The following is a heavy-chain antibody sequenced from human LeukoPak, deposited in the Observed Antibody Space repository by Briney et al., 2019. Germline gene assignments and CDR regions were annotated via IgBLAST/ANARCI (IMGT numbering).Heavy chain of an antibody. CDR1: GFTFSDYW. V-gene: IGHV3-74*01. CDR2: IISDGSST. CDR3: ARDGSLPGY. J-gene: IGHJ4*02. Sequence: PGGSLRLSCAASGFTFSDYWMHWVRQTPGEGLVWVSRIISDGSSTSYADSVKGRFTISRDNAKNTLYLQMNSLRVEDTAVYYCARDGSLPGYWGQGTLVTVSS.